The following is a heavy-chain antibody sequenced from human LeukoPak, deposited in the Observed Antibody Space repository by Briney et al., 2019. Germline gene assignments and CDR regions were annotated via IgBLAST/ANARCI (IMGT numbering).Heavy chain of an antibody. CDR3: ARDTSYYCSSTSCYYGEYYYYGMDV. D-gene: IGHD2-2*01. CDR2: ISSSGSTI. Sequence: GSLRLSCAASGFTFSDYYMSWIRQAPGKGLEWVSYISSSGSTIYYADSVKGRFTISRYNAKNSLYLQMNSLRAEDTAVYYCARDTSYYCSSTSCYYGEYYYYGMDVWGEGSTVTV. V-gene: IGHV3-11*01. CDR1: GFTFSDYY. J-gene: IGHJ6*01.